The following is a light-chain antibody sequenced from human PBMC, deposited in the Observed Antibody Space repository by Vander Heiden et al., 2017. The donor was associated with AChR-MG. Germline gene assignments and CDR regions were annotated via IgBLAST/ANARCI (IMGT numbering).Light chain of an antibody. J-gene: IGKJ5*01. CDR1: QDISNY. CDR2: DAS. Sequence: DIQMTQSPSSVSASVGDRVTITCQASQDISNYLNWYQQKPGKAPKLLIYDASNLETGVPSRFSGSGSGTDFNFTISSLQPEDIATYYCQQYDNLPAITFGQGTRLEIK. CDR3: QQYDNLPAIT. V-gene: IGKV1-33*01.